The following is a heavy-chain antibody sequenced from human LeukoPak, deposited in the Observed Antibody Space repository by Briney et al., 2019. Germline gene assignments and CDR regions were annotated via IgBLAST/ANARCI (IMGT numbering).Heavy chain of an antibody. D-gene: IGHD3-10*01. J-gene: IGHJ3*02. CDR2: ISSSSSYI. CDR1: GFTFSSYS. CDR3: ARDFGGPRAFDI. V-gene: IGHV3-21*01. Sequence: RGSLRPSSAASGFTFSSYSMNWVRQAPGKGLEWVSSISSSSSYIYYADPVKGRFTISRDNAKNSLYLQMNSLRAEDTAVYYCARDFGGPRAFDIWGQGTMVTVSS.